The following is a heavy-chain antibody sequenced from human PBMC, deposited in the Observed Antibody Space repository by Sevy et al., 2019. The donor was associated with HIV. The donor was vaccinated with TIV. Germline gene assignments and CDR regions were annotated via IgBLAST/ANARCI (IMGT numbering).Heavy chain of an antibody. V-gene: IGHV3-23*01. CDR1: GFSFDSYG. D-gene: IGHD2-8*01. Sequence: GGSLRLSCAVSGFSFDSYGMTWVRQAPGKGLEWVSGISGSGTRTYYADSVKGRFIISRDNSKNTLYLQMNSLRSEDSGVEVAVIADRNHRTKCMGQLKALEGEETAFYDRGKGGGGHYDPDEIGYYFYYYNMDVWGKGTTVTVSS. CDR3: VIADRNHRTKCMGQLKALEGEETAFYDRGKGGGGHYDPDEIGYYFYYYNMDV. CDR2: ISGSGTRT. J-gene: IGHJ6*03.